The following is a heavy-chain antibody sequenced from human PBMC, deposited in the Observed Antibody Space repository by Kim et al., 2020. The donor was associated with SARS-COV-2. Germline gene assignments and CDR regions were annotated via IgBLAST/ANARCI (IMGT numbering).Heavy chain of an antibody. CDR1: GGSITSSSYY. Sequence: SETLSLTCTVSGGSITSSSYYWGWMRQPPGKGLVWIGSSYYSGSTYYNPTRKSRVTIAVDTTKNQFSLKLSSVTAADTAVYYCARHSSSSWLVSFDYWGQGTLVTVSS. D-gene: IGHD6-13*01. J-gene: IGHJ4*02. CDR2: SYYSGST. CDR3: ARHSSSSWLVSFDY. V-gene: IGHV4-39*01.